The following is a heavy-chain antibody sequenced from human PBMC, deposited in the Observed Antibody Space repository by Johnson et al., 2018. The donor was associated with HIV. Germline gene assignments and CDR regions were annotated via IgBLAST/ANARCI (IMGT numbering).Heavy chain of an antibody. Sequence: EVQLVESGGNVVQPGRSLRLSCAASGFTFSDYAMHWVRQAPGKGLEWVSSISGSGSTIYYADSVKVRFTISRDNAKNSLYLQMNSLRAEDTAVYYCARAREVYYLDAFDIWGQGTMVTVSS. J-gene: IGHJ3*02. CDR3: ARAREVYYLDAFDI. V-gene: IGHV3-48*04. CDR2: ISGSGSTI. CDR1: GFTFSDYA. D-gene: IGHD3-22*01.